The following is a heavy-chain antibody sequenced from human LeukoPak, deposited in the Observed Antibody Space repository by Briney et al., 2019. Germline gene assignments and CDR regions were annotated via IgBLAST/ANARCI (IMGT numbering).Heavy chain of an antibody. CDR1: GYSIRNGYN. J-gene: IGHJ4*02. V-gene: IGHV4-38-2*02. CDR2: IYQSGST. CDR3: ARAEINDYGRY. Sequence: SETLSLTCTVSGYSIRNGYNWGWLRLSPGKGLEWLGSIYQSGSTYDNPSLKSRVTLSIDTAKNQFSLKLTAVTAADTALYYCARAEINDYGRYWGQGIPVIVSS. D-gene: IGHD4-17*01.